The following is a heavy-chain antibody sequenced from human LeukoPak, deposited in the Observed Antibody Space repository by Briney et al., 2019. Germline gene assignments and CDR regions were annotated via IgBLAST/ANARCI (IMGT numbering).Heavy chain of an antibody. V-gene: IGHV4-39*07. D-gene: IGHD5-24*01. CDR3: ARGLRDGYNFPVSGYYFDY. Sequence: PSETLSLTCTVSGGSISSSSYYWGWIRQPPGKGLEWIGSIYYSGSTYYNPSLKSRVTISVDTSKNQFSLKLSSVTAADTAVYYCARGLRDGYNFPVSGYYFDYWGQGTLVTASS. J-gene: IGHJ4*02. CDR2: IYYSGST. CDR1: GGSISSSSYY.